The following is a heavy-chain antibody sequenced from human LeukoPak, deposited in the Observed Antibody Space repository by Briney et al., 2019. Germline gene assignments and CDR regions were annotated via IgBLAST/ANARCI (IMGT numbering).Heavy chain of an antibody. CDR3: ARDLVDGVGAPGAY. CDR1: GYTFTNYG. V-gene: IGHV1-18*01. Sequence: ASVKVSCKASGYTFTNYGITWMRQAPGQGLEWRGWINTYNGNTNYEQKLKGRVTITTDTSTSTAYMELRSLRSDDTAVFYCARDLVDGVGAPGAYWGQGALVTVSS. J-gene: IGHJ4*02. D-gene: IGHD1-26*01. CDR2: INTYNGNT.